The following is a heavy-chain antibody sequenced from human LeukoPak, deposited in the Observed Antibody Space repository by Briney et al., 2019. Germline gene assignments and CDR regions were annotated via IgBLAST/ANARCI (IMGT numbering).Heavy chain of an antibody. V-gene: IGHV3-23*01. CDR1: GFSFSMFA. CDR2: ISGSGENT. CDR3: AKIPTYYYDSSEGSDI. D-gene: IGHD3-22*01. Sequence: PRGSLRLSCAATGFSFSMFAMTWVRQDPGKGLEWVSVISGSGENTNSADSVKGRFTTSRDNSKNTLYLQMNSLRVEDTALYYCAKIPTYYYDSSEGSDIWGQGTVVTESS. J-gene: IGHJ3*02.